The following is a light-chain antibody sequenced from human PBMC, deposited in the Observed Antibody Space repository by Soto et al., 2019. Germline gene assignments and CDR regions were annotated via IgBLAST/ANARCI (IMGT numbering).Light chain of an antibody. J-gene: IGKJ5*01. V-gene: IGKV1-12*01. CDR2: AAS. CDR3: QQYSHLIT. CDR1: QGISSW. Sequence: DIQMTQSPSSMSASLGDKVTITCRASQGISSWLAWYQQKPGKAPKLLIYAASSLQSGVPSRFSGSGSGTDFTFTISSLKPEDIATYYCQQYSHLITFGQGTRLEIK.